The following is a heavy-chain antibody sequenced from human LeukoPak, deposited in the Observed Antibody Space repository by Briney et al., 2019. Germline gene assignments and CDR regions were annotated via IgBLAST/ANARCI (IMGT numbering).Heavy chain of an antibody. V-gene: IGHV3-30*02. J-gene: IGHJ4*02. D-gene: IGHD3-3*01. CDR2: IRYDGSNK. CDR3: AKDLPRYYDFWSGFDY. CDR1: GFTFSSYG. Sequence: PGGSLRLSCAASGFTFSSYGMHWVRQAPGKGLEWVAFIRYDGSNKYYADSVKGRFTISRDNSKNTLYLQMNSLGAEDTAVYYCAKDLPRYYDFWSGFDYWGQGTLVTVSS.